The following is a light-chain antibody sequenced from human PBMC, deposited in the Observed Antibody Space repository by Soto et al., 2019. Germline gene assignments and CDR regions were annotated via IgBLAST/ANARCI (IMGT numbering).Light chain of an antibody. V-gene: IGKV1-5*01. Sequence: DIQMTQSPSTLSASVGDRVTITCRASQSISSWLAWYQQKPGKAPKLLIYDASNLETGVPSRISGSGSGTEFTLTISSLQPDDFATYYCQQYTNYPWTFGQGTKVDIK. CDR3: QQYTNYPWT. CDR1: QSISSW. CDR2: DAS. J-gene: IGKJ1*01.